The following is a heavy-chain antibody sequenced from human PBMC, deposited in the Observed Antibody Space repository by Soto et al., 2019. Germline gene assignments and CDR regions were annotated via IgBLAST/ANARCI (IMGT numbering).Heavy chain of an antibody. J-gene: IGHJ6*02. CDR1: GYTFTGYY. Sequence: ASVKVSCKASGYTFTGYYMHWVRQAPGQGLEWMGWINPNSGGTNYAQKFQGWVTMTRDTSISTAYMELGRLRSDDTAVYYCARDYQDDYYYGMDVWGQGTTVTVSS. CDR3: ARDYQDDYYYGMDV. V-gene: IGHV1-2*04. D-gene: IGHD2-2*01. CDR2: INPNSGGT.